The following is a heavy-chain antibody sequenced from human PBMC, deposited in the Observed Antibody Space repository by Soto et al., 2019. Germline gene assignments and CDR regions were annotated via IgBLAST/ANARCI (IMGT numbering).Heavy chain of an antibody. CDR3: ARDVGSSHGPGHPHYFDY. CDR1: GGSISSYY. V-gene: IGHV4-59*12. D-gene: IGHD2-2*01. CDR2: IYYNWDT. Sequence: SETLSLTCTVSGGSISSYYWSWIRQTPEKGLEWIGYIYYNWDTNYNPSLKSRATISLDTSRNQFFLNLNSVTAADTAVYYCARDVGSSHGPGHPHYFDYWGQGTLVTVSS. J-gene: IGHJ4*02.